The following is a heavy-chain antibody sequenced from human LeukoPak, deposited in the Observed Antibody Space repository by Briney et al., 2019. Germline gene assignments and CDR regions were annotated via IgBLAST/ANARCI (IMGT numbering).Heavy chain of an antibody. J-gene: IGHJ4*02. CDR2: IYSDGST. Sequence: PGGSLRLSCAASGFIVSGDFMSWVRQAPGKGLEWVSVIYSDGSTYYADSVKGRFTISRDNSKNTLDLQMTGLRAEDTAVYYCARERGRGRDSPWFDYWGQGTLSPSPQ. CDR1: GFIVSGDF. V-gene: IGHV3-53*01. D-gene: IGHD1-26*01. CDR3: ARERGRGRDSPWFDY.